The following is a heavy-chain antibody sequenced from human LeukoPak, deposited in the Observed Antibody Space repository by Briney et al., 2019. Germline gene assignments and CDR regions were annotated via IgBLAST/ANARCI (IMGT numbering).Heavy chain of an antibody. Sequence: SETLSLTCTVSGGSISSYYWSWIRQPPGKGLEWIGYIYHTGSTNYNPSLKSRVTISVDTSKNQFSLKLSSVTAADTAVYYCARAVVSSSPGFFDYWGQGTLVTVSS. D-gene: IGHD6-13*01. V-gene: IGHV4-59*01. J-gene: IGHJ4*02. CDR2: IYHTGST. CDR3: ARAVVSSSPGFFDY. CDR1: GGSISSYY.